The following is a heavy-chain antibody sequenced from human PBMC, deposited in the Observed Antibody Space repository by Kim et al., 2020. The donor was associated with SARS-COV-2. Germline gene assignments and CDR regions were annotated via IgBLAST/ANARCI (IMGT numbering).Heavy chain of an antibody. J-gene: IGHJ4*02. CDR2: IYYSGST. Sequence: SVTLSLTCTVSGGSISSSSYYWGWIRQPPGKGLEWIGSIYYSGSTYYNPSLRSRVTISVDTSKNQFSLKLSSVTAADTAVYYCARHDPQWLRFESYFDYWGQGTLVTVSS. V-gene: IGHV4-39*01. D-gene: IGHD5-12*01. CDR3: ARHDPQWLRFESYFDY. CDR1: GGSISSSSYY.